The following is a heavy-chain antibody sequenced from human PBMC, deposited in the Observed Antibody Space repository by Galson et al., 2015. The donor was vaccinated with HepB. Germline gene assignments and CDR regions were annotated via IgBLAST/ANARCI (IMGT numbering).Heavy chain of an antibody. D-gene: IGHD3-16*02. CDR2: INPNSGDT. J-gene: IGHJ3*02. CDR1: GYMFTGYY. V-gene: IGHV1-2*06. Sequence: SVKVSCKASGYMFTGYYMQWVRQAPGQGLEWMGRINPNSGDTKYAQKSQGRVTMTRDTSISTAYMELSRLRSDDTAVYYCARGYYDYIWGSYRVDAFDIWGQGTMVTVSS. CDR3: ARGYYDYIWGSYRVDAFDI.